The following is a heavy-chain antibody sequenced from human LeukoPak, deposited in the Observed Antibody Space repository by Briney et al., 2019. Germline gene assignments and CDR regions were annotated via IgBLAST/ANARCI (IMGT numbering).Heavy chain of an antibody. V-gene: IGHV3-30*03. Sequence: GWALRLSCVASGFTFSSYGMHWVRQAPGKGLEWVAVISNDGSNQYYADSVKSRFTISRDNSKNTLYLQMNSLRAEDTAVYYCARQSIAARRSFDYWGQGTLVTVSS. J-gene: IGHJ4*02. CDR1: GFTFSSYG. CDR3: ARQSIAARRSFDY. D-gene: IGHD6-6*01. CDR2: ISNDGSNQ.